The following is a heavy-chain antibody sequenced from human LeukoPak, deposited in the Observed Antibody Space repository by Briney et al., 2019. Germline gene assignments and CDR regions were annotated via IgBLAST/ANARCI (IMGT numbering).Heavy chain of an antibody. CDR2: IIPIFGTA. D-gene: IGHD3-22*01. CDR3: ARDTYYYDSSGSSIP. V-gene: IGHV1-69*13. Sequence: GASVKVSCKASGGTFSSYAISWVRQAPGQGLEWMGGIIPIFGTANYAQKFQGRVTITADESTSTAYMELSSLRSEDTAVYYCARDTYYYDSSGSSIPWGQGTLVTVSS. CDR1: GGTFSSYA. J-gene: IGHJ5*02.